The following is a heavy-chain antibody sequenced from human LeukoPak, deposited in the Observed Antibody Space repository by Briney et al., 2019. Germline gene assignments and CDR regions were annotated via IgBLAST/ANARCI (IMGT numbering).Heavy chain of an antibody. CDR2: IYYSGST. V-gene: IGHV4-59*01. CDR3: ARVYVDYGILTGYSDPNWFDP. CDR1: GGSISSYY. J-gene: IGHJ5*02. Sequence: SETLSLTCTVSGGSISSYYWSWIRQPPGKGLEWIGYIYYSGSTNYNPSLKSRVTISVDTSKNQFSLKLSSVTAADTAVYYCARVYVDYGILTGYSDPNWFDPWGQGTLVTVSS. D-gene: IGHD3-9*01.